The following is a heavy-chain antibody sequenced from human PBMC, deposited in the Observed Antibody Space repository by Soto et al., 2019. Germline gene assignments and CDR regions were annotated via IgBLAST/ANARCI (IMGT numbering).Heavy chain of an antibody. CDR3: ARRPGISGISDPFDY. D-gene: IGHD1-20*01. CDR2: IYPGDSDT. J-gene: IGHJ4*02. V-gene: IGHV5-51*01. Sequence: GESLKISCQGSGYSFPGYWIAWVRQMPGKGLEWMGVIYPGDSDTRYSPSFQGQVTISADKSISTAYLQWTSLKASDTAIYYCARRPGISGISDPFDYRGQGTLVTVSS. CDR1: GYSFPGYW.